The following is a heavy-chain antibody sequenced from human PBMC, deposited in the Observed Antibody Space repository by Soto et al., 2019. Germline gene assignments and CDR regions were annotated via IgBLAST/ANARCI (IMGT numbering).Heavy chain of an antibody. D-gene: IGHD2-2*01. Sequence: GGSLRLSCAASGFTFSSYAMSWVRQAPGKGLEWVSAISGSGGSTYYADSVKGRFTISRDNSKNTLYLQMNSLRAEDTAVYYCAREYCSSTSCYHYYGMDVWGQGTTVTVSS. CDR3: AREYCSSTSCYHYYGMDV. CDR1: GFTFSSYA. J-gene: IGHJ6*02. V-gene: IGHV3-23*01. CDR2: ISGSGGST.